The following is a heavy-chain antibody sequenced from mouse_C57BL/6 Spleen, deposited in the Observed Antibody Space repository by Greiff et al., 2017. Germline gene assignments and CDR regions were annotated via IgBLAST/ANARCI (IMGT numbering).Heavy chain of an antibody. V-gene: IGHV1-18*01. CDR2: INPNNGGT. Sequence: EVQLQQSGPELVKPGASVKIPCKASGYTFTDYNMDWVKQSHGKSLEWIGDINPNNGGTIYNQKFKGKATLTVDKSSSTAYMELRSLTSEDTAVYYCARWPYYGSSPYFDVWGTGTTVTVSS. CDR1: GYTFTDYN. D-gene: IGHD1-1*01. J-gene: IGHJ1*03. CDR3: ARWPYYGSSPYFDV.